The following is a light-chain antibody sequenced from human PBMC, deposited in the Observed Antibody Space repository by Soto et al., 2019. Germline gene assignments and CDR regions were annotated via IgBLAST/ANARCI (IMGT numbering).Light chain of an antibody. J-gene: IGKJ3*01. CDR3: QQYNSYSGWFT. CDR1: QSISSW. Sequence: DIQMTQSPSTLSASVGDRVTITCRASQSISSWLAWYQQKPGKAPKLLIYKASSLESGVPSRFSGSGSGTEFTLTISSLQPDDFATYYCQQYNSYSGWFTFGPGTKVDIK. V-gene: IGKV1-5*03. CDR2: KAS.